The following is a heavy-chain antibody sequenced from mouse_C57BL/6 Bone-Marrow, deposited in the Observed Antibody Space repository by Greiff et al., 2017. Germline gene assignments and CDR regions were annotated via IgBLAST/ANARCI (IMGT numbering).Heavy chain of an antibody. V-gene: IGHV1-55*01. D-gene: IGHD2-5*01. CDR3: ARPYYSNYWYFDV. CDR1: GYTFTSYW. Sequence: VQLQQPGAELVKPGASVKMSCKASGYTFTSYWITWVKQRPGQGLEWIGDIYPGSGSTNYNEKFKSTATLTVDTSSSTAYMKLSSLTSEDSAVYDCARPYYSNYWYFDVWGTGTTVTVS. J-gene: IGHJ1*03. CDR2: IYPGSGST.